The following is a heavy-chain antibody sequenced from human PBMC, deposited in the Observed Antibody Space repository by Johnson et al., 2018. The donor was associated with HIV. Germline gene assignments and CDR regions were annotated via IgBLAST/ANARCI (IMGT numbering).Heavy chain of an antibody. CDR2: ISYDGSNK. CDR3: ARDRRYYDSSGYYHDAFDV. Sequence: QVQLVESGGGVVQPGRSLRLSCAASGFTFRSYAMHWVRQAPGKGLAWVAVISYDGSNKYYADSVKGRFTISRDNSKNTLYLQMNSLRAEDTAVYFCARDRRYYDSSGYYHDAFDVWGQGTMVTVSS. J-gene: IGHJ3*01. V-gene: IGHV3-30*14. D-gene: IGHD3-22*01. CDR1: GFTFRSYA.